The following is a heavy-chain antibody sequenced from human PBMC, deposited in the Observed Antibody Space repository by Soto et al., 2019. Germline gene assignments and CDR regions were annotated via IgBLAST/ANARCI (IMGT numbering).Heavy chain of an antibody. J-gene: IGHJ4*02. CDR2: INTDGSKT. CDR3: ARDGEGY. V-gene: IGHV3-74*01. CDR1: GFTFSSNW. Sequence: EVQLVESGGVLVQPGGSLRLSCAASGFTFSSNWMHWVRRVPGKGLVWVSRINTDGSKTNYADSVKGRFTTSRDNAKNMLYLHMNSLRVEDTAVYYCARDGEGYWGQGTLVTVSS. D-gene: IGHD2-21*01.